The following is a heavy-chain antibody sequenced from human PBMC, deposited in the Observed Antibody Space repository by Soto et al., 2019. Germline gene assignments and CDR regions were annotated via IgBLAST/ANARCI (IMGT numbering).Heavy chain of an antibody. J-gene: IGHJ4*02. D-gene: IGHD6-19*01. CDR1: GFSLSTSGVG. CDR3: AHGWGWYSSGWSPHFDY. Sequence: QITLKESGPTLVKPTQTLTLTCTFSGFSLSTSGVGVGWIRQPPGKALEWLALIYWDDDKRYSPSLKSRLTITKDTSKNQVVLTMTNMDPVDTATYYCAHGWGWYSSGWSPHFDYWGQGTLVTVSS. V-gene: IGHV2-5*02. CDR2: IYWDDDK.